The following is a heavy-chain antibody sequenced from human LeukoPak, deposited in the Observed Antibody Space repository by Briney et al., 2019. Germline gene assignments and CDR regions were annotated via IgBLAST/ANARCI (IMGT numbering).Heavy chain of an antibody. CDR2: IYYSGST. Sequence: SETLSLTCAVYGGSFSGYYWSWIRQPPGKGLEWIGYIYYSGSTNYNPSLKSRVTISVDTSKNQFSLKLSSVTAADTAVYYCARGRYSSGSNYFDYWGQGTLVTVSS. J-gene: IGHJ4*02. D-gene: IGHD6-19*01. CDR3: ARGRYSSGSNYFDY. V-gene: IGHV4-59*01. CDR1: GGSFSGYY.